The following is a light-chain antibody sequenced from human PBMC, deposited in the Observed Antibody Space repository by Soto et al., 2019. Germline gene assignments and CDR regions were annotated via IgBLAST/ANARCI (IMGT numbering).Light chain of an antibody. CDR2: DVT. V-gene: IGLV2-14*01. J-gene: IGLJ1*01. CDR1: SSDVGGYKY. CDR3: SSYTSSSSYV. Sequence: SALPQPASVSGSPGQSITISCTGTSSDVGGYKYVSWYQQHPDKAPKLIIYDVTNRPSGISNRFSGSKSGNTASLTISGLQAEDEADYYCSSYTSSSSYVFGTGTKVTVL.